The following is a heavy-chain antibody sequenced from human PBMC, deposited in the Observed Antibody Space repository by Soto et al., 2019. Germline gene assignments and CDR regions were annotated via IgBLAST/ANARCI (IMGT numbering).Heavy chain of an antibody. Sequence: ASVKVSCKASGYTFTSYYMHWVRQAPGQGLEWMGIINPSGGSTIYAQKFQGRVTMTEDTSTDTAYMELSSLRSEDTAVYYCATNYDSSGYYPNWFDPWGQGTLVTVSS. CDR1: GYTFTSYY. J-gene: IGHJ5*02. CDR3: ATNYDSSGYYPNWFDP. CDR2: INPSGGST. V-gene: IGHV1-46*01. D-gene: IGHD3-22*01.